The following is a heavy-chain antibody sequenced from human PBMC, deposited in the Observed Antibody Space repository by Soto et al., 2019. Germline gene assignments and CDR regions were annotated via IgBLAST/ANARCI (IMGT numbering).Heavy chain of an antibody. J-gene: IGHJ5*02. Sequence: SVKVSCKASGGPFSDYGINWVRQAPGQGLEWMGGIIPIFGTANYAQKFQGRVTITADESTTTAYMELSSLRSEDTAVYYCARGWDHYDSSGLRTWFDPWGQGTLVTVSS. V-gene: IGHV1-69*13. CDR1: GGPFSDYG. CDR2: IIPIFGTA. D-gene: IGHD3-22*01. CDR3: ARGWDHYDSSGLRTWFDP.